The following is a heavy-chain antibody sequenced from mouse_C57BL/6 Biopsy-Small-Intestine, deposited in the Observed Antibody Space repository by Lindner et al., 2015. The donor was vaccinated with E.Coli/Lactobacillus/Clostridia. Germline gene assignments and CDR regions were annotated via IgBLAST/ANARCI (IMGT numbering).Heavy chain of an antibody. Sequence: SVKVSCKASGYPFISYGIGWVRQAPGQGLEWMGWISPKTGDTTYAPKFQDRVSMTTDTSTTTAYMEVTRLRNDDTAVYYCARGPTTLTTFANYYFYGMDVWGLGTSVTVSS. CDR3: ARGPTTLTTFANYYFYGMDV. CDR2: ISPKTGDT. D-gene: IGHD2-5*01. J-gene: IGHJ1*01. V-gene: IGHV1-7*01. CDR1: GYPFISYG.